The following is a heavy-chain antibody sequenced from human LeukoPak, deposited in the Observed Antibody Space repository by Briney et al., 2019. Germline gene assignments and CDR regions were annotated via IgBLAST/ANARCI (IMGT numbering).Heavy chain of an antibody. CDR1: GSGFTFGNFG. D-gene: IGHD3-16*01. CDR3: AKDGSWGDYYFYFYMDV. Sequence: PGGSLRLSCEASGSGFTFGNFGLSWGRQAPGRGLEWLSGISGSGYYTYYADAVKGRFTISRDNSKNTLYLEMNSLRAEDPAVYYCAKDGSWGDYYFYFYMDVWGKGTTVTVSS. CDR2: ISGSGYYT. J-gene: IGHJ6*03. V-gene: IGHV3-23*01.